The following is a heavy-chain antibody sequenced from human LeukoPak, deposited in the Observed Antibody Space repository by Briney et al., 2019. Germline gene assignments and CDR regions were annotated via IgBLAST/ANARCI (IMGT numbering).Heavy chain of an antibody. CDR1: GFTFSDYY. CDR2: ISSSGSTI. V-gene: IGHV3-11*01. D-gene: IGHD6-19*01. J-gene: IGHJ4*02. Sequence: GGSLRLSCADSGFTFSDYYMSWIRQAPGKGLEWVSYISSSGSTIYYADSVKGRFTISRDNAKNSLYLQMNSLRAEDTAVYYCARGRSSGRKNYFDYWGQGTLVTVSS. CDR3: ARGRSSGRKNYFDY.